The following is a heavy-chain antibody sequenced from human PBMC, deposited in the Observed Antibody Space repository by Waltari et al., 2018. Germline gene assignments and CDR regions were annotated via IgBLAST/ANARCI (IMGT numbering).Heavy chain of an antibody. D-gene: IGHD4-17*01. J-gene: IGHJ4*02. CDR3: ARHDYGGYENY. Sequence: QVQLQQWGAGLLKPSETLSLTCAVYGGSFSGYYWSWIRQPPGKGLEWIGEINPSGSTNYNPSLKSRVTISVDTSKNQFSLKLSSVTAADTAVYYCARHDYGGYENYWGQGTLVTVSS. V-gene: IGHV4-34*01. CDR2: INPSGST. CDR1: GGSFSGYY.